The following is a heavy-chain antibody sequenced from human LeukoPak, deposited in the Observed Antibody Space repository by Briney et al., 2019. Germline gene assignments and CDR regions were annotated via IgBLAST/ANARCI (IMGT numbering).Heavy chain of an antibody. CDR2: ITGSGGAA. V-gene: IGHV3-23*01. CDR1: GFTFSNYA. CDR3: AKDRERAARPLYYYGMDV. Sequence: GGSLRLSCAASGFTFSNYAMAWVRQAPGKGLEWVSSITGSGGAAYHADSVKGRFTISRDNSKNTLYLQMNSLRAEDTAVYYCAKDRERAARPLYYYGMDVWGQGTTVTVSS. J-gene: IGHJ6*02. D-gene: IGHD6-6*01.